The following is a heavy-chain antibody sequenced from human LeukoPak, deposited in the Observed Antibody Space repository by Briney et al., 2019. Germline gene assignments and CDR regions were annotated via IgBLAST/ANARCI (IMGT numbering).Heavy chain of an antibody. V-gene: IGHV1-24*01. D-gene: IGHD1-26*01. J-gene: IGHJ3*02. CDR3: ATAPRVGGWVGTTFGI. CDR2: FDPEDGET. Sequence: ASVKVSCKVSGYSLTELSMHWVRQAPGKGLEWMGGFDPEDGETKYAQKFQGRVTMTEDTSTDTAYMELRSLRSEDTAVYYCATAPRVGGWVGTTFGIWGQGTMVTVSS. CDR1: GYSLTELS.